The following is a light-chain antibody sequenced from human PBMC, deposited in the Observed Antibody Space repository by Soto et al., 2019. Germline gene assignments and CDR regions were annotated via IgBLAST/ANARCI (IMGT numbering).Light chain of an antibody. CDR2: EVS. J-gene: IGLJ1*01. Sequence: QSVLTQPASMSGSPGQSITISCTGTSSDIGGYNYVSWYQQHPGKAPKLMIFEVSNRPSGVSNRFSGSKSGNTASLTISGLQAEDEADYYCSSYTSTTTAVFGTGTKVTVL. CDR1: SSDIGGYNY. CDR3: SSYTSTTTAV. V-gene: IGLV2-14*01.